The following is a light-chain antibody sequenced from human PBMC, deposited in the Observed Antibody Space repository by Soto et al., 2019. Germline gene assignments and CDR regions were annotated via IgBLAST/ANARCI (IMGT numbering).Light chain of an antibody. Sequence: DIVLTQSPSTLSLSPGERATLPCRASKIIMRKYLAWYQQRFGQAHRLLIYGASSRATGIPERFSGSGSGTDFTLTISSLQPEEFAAYYCKKRNNWPRTVGKGNKVAIK. CDR1: KIIMRKY. CDR3: KKRNNWPRT. J-gene: IGKJ1*01. V-gene: IGKV3D-20*02. CDR2: GAS.